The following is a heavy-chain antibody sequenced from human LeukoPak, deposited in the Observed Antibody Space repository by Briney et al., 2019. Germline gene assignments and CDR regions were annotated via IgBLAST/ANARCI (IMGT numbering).Heavy chain of an antibody. CDR2: IYYSVST. D-gene: IGHD3-10*01. CDR3: AREGSGRRLADV. Sequence: PSETLSLTCTVSGGSISSGGYYWSWIRQHPGKGLEWIGYIYYSVSTYYNPSLKSRVTISVDTSKNQFSLKLSSVTAADTAVYYCAREGSGRRLADVWGQGTTVTVSS. J-gene: IGHJ6*02. CDR1: GGSISSGGYY. V-gene: IGHV4-31*03.